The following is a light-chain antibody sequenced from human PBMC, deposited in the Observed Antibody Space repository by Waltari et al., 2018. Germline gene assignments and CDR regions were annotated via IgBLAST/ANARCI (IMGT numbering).Light chain of an antibody. CDR1: KRFSSN. CDR2: GSS. CDR3: LQYNHRPPWT. Sequence: DIVTTQSPATLSVSPGEGVTRSSKTSKRFSSNVAWYQQKPGQDPRLLIYGSSSRATGVPARFSGSGSGTEFTLTISSLQSDDLALYYCLQYNHRPPWTFGQGTKVEVK. V-gene: IGKV3-15*01. J-gene: IGKJ1*01.